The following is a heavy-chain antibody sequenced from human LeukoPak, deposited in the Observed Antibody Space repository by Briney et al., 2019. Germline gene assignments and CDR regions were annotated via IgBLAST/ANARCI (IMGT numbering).Heavy chain of an antibody. D-gene: IGHD6-13*01. Sequence: GGSLRLSCAASGFTVSSNYMSWVRQAPGKGLEWVSVIYSGGSTYYADSVKGRFTTSRDNSKNTLYLQMNSLRAEDTAVYYCARALGYSSSPPGYWGQGTLVTVSS. CDR3: ARALGYSSSPPGY. V-gene: IGHV3-66*01. CDR2: IYSGGST. CDR1: GFTVSSNY. J-gene: IGHJ4*02.